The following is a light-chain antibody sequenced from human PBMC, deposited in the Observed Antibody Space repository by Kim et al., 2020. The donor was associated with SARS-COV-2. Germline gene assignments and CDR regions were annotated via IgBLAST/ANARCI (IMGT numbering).Light chain of an antibody. Sequence: PPGERAPLSCRASHSISSNLAWYQQKPGQAPMLLIYYASTRATGIPARFSGSGFGTEFTLTISSLQSEDFAIYYCQQYNNWPPLTFGGGTKVDIK. J-gene: IGKJ4*01. CDR3: QQYNNWPPLT. V-gene: IGKV3-15*01. CDR2: YAS. CDR1: HSISSN.